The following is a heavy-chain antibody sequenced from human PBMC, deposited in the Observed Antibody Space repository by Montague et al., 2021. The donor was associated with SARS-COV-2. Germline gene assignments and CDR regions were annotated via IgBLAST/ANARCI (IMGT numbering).Heavy chain of an antibody. Sequence: SLRLSCAASGFTFSSYAMHWVRQAPGKGLEWVAVILYDGSNKYYADSVKGRFTISRDNSKNTLYLQMNSLRAEDTAVYYCARTFSGSYLGYFDYWGQGTLVTVSS. CDR3: ARTFSGSYLGYFDY. CDR2: ILYDGSNK. V-gene: IGHV3-30*04. CDR1: GFTFSSYA. J-gene: IGHJ4*02. D-gene: IGHD1-26*01.